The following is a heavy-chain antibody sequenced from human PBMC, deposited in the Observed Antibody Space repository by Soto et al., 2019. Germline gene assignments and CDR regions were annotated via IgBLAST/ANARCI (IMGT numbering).Heavy chain of an antibody. Sequence: VGSLRLSCLSSVFTLSDYNMNCVRHSPGKCLEWLSSISTTGAYIHYAASVKGRFAISRDNAKSTVYLQMSSLRGEDTAIYYCARDRHSGSSSWFNPWGQGTLVIVSS. CDR2: ISTTGAYI. CDR3: ARDRHSGSSSWFNP. J-gene: IGHJ5*02. V-gene: IGHV3-21*01. D-gene: IGHD6-19*01. CDR1: VFTLSDYN.